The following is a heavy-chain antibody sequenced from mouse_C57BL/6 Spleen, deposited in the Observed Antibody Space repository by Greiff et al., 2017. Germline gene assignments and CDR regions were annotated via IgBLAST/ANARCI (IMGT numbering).Heavy chain of an antibody. CDR3: TRDHGYYAMDY. CDR2: ISSGGDYI. J-gene: IGHJ4*01. V-gene: IGHV5-9-1*02. CDR1: GFTFSSYA. Sequence: EVHLVESGEGLVKPGGSLKLSCAASGFTFSSYAMSWVRQTPEKRLEWVAYISSGGDYIYHADTVKGRFTISRDNARNTLYLQMSSLKSEDTAMYYCTRDHGYYAMDYWGQGTSVTVSS.